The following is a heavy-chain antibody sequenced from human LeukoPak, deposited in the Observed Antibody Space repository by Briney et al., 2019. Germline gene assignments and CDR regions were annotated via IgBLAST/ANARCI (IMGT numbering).Heavy chain of an antibody. CDR2: ISSSGSTI. CDR1: GFTFSSYE. D-gene: IGHD5-12*01. Sequence: GGSLRLSCAASGFTFSSYEMNWVRQAPGKGLEWVSYISSSGSTIYYADSVKGRFTISRDNSKNTLYLQMNSLRAEDTAVYFCARIHGGYPFDYWGQGTLVTVSS. V-gene: IGHV3-48*03. CDR3: ARIHGGYPFDY. J-gene: IGHJ4*02.